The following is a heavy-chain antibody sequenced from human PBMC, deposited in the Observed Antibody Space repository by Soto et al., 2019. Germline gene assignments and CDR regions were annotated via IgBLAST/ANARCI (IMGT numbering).Heavy chain of an antibody. D-gene: IGHD3-9*01. J-gene: IGHJ5*02. Sequence: GGSLRLSCAASGFTFSSYAMHWVRQAPGKGLEWVAVISYDGSNKYYADSVKGRFTISRDNSKNTLYLQMNSLRAEDTAVYYCARSHLYYDILTGYSADWFDPWGQGTLVTVS. V-gene: IGHV3-30-3*01. CDR2: ISYDGSNK. CDR3: ARSHLYYDILTGYSADWFDP. CDR1: GFTFSSYA.